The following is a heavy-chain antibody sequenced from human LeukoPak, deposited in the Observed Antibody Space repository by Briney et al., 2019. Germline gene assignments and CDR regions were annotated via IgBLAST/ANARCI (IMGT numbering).Heavy chain of an antibody. D-gene: IGHD3-22*01. J-gene: IGHJ4*02. CDR3: YIPYYDTSAYKGY. Sequence: AGGSLRLSCAASGFTFSIYAMTWVRQAPGKGLEWVSAITGSGGTTYYADSVKGRFTISRDNSKNTLYLQMNSLRAEDTAVYYCYIPYYDTSAYKGYWGQGTLVTVSS. V-gene: IGHV3-23*01. CDR1: GFTFSIYA. CDR2: ITGSGGTT.